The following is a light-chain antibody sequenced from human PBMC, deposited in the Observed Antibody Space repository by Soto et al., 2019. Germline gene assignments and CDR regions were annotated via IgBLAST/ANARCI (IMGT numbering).Light chain of an antibody. CDR1: SSDVGSYNR. CDR2: EVS. J-gene: IGLJ1*01. Sequence: QSVLTQPPSVSGSPGQSVTISCTGTSSDVGSYNRVSWYQQPPGTAPKLMIYEVSNRPSGVPDRFSGSKSGNTASLTISGLQAEDEADYYCNAYASSRTYVFGTGTKVTV. V-gene: IGLV2-18*02. CDR3: NAYASSRTYV.